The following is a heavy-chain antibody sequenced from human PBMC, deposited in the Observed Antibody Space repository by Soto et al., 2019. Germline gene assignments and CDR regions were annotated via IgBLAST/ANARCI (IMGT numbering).Heavy chain of an antibody. Sequence: GGSLRVSCACSGFTFSDYYMSWIRQAPGKGLEWVSYISSSGSTIYYADSVKGRFTISRDNAKNSLYLQMNSLRAEDTAVYYCERDTKWLHNSYGMDVWGQGTTVTVSS. CDR3: ERDTKWLHNSYGMDV. D-gene: IGHD3-22*01. CDR1: GFTFSDYY. CDR2: ISSSGSTI. V-gene: IGHV3-11*01. J-gene: IGHJ6*02.